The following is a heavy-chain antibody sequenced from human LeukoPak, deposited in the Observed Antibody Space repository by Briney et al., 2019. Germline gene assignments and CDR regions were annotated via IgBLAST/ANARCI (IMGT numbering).Heavy chain of an antibody. CDR2: IWYDGSNK. D-gene: IGHD2-21*01. CDR1: GFTFSSYG. J-gene: IGHJ3*01. V-gene: IGHV3-33*06. Sequence: GRSLRLSCAASGFTFSSYGVHWVRQAPGKGLEWVAVIWYDGSNKYYADSVKGRFTISRDNSKNTLYLQMNSLRAEDTAVYYCAKGKVNHDGALDAWGQGTLVTVSS. CDR3: AKGKVNHDGALDA.